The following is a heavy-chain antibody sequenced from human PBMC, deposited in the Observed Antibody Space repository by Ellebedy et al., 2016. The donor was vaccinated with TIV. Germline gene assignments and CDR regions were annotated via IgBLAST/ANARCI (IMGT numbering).Heavy chain of an antibody. CDR2: IIPFFPKT. J-gene: IGHJ6*02. Sequence: SVKVSCKASGGTFSIYAISWVRQAPGQGLEWMGGIIPFFPKTNYAQKFQGRVTITADESSGTTYMELSGLTSEDTAGYYCARPARVNDRCLDCPDYYYYGMDVWGQGTTVTVSS. CDR1: GGTFSIYA. CDR3: ARPARVNDRCLDCPDYYYYGMDV. D-gene: IGHD2-21*01. V-gene: IGHV1-69*13.